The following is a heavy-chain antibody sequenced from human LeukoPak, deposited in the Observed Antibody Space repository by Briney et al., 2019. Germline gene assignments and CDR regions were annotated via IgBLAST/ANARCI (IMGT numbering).Heavy chain of an antibody. V-gene: IGHV6-1*01. Sequence: SQTLSLTCASSGDSVSSNSAAWNWIRQSPSRGLEWLGRTYYRSKWYNDYAVSVKSRITINPDTSKTQFSLQLNSVTPEDTAVDYCGRDAKNGCSFGFGYWGQGILVTVSS. J-gene: IGHJ4*02. CDR2: TYYRSKWYN. CDR3: GRDAKNGCSFGFGY. CDR1: GDSVSSNSAA. D-gene: IGHD5-18*01.